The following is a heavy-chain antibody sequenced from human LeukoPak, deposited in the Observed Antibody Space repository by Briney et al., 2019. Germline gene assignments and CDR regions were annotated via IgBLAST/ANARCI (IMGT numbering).Heavy chain of an antibody. V-gene: IGHV1-58*02. Sequence: GTSVKVSCKASGFTFTSSAMQWVRQARGQRLEWIGWTVVGSGNTNYAQKFQERVTITRDMSTSTAYMELSSLRSEDTAVYYCAAATYYDFWSGYPDAFDIWGQGTMVTVSS. CDR1: GFTFTSSA. D-gene: IGHD3-3*01. CDR3: AAATYYDFWSGYPDAFDI. J-gene: IGHJ3*02. CDR2: TVVGSGNT.